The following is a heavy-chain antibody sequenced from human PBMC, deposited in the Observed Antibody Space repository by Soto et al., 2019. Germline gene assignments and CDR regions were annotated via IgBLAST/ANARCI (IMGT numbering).Heavy chain of an antibody. CDR3: ARGVLWFGELSAFDI. J-gene: IGHJ3*02. Sequence: QVQLQESGPGLVKPSQTLSLTCTVSGGSISSGGYYWSWIRQHPGKGLEWIGYIYYSGSTYYNPSRKCRVTISVDTSRNQFSLKLSSVTAADTAVYYCARGVLWFGELSAFDIWGQGTMVTVSS. CDR1: GGSISSGGYY. V-gene: IGHV4-31*03. D-gene: IGHD3-10*01. CDR2: IYYSGST.